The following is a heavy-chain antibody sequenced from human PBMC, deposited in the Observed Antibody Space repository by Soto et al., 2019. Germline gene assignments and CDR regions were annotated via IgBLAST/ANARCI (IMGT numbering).Heavy chain of an antibody. Sequence: EVQLLESGGGLVQPGGSLRLSCVGSGFFFSSYTMTWVRQAPGKGLEWVSSFSATSENTYYADSVRGRVTISRDNSKNTPFLQMKSLTAEDTAMYYCAKARDQQWVRLPFDYWGQGILVIVSS. CDR2: FSATSENT. V-gene: IGHV3-23*01. CDR3: AKARDQQWVRLPFDY. J-gene: IGHJ4*02. CDR1: GFFFSSYT. D-gene: IGHD6-19*01.